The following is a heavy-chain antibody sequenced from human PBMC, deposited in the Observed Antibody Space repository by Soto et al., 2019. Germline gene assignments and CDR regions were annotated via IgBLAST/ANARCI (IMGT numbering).Heavy chain of an antibody. J-gene: IGHJ3*02. D-gene: IGHD2-8*01. CDR2: INHSGST. CDR1: GGSFSGYY. V-gene: IGHV4-34*01. Sequence: SETLSLTCAVYGGSFSGYYWSWIRQPPGKGLEWIGEINHSGSTNYNPSLKSRVTISVDTSKNQFSLKLSSVTAADTAVYYCARDLTPYCTNGVCYKNSQPHDAFDIWGQGTMVTVSS. CDR3: ARDLTPYCTNGVCYKNSQPHDAFDI.